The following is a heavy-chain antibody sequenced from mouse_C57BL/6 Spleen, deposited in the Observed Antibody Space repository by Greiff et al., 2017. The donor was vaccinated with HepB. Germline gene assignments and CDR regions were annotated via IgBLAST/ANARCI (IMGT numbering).Heavy chain of an antibody. J-gene: IGHJ1*03. V-gene: IGHV5-9-1*02. D-gene: IGHD2-3*01. CDR3: TRDGPSYFDV. CDR2: ISSGGDYI. Sequence: EVQRVESGEGLVKPGGSLKLSCAASGFTFSSYAMSWVRQTPEKRLEWVAYISSGGDYIYYADTVKGRFTISRDNARNTRYLQMSSLKSEDTAMYYCTRDGPSYFDVWGTGTTVTVSS. CDR1: GFTFSSYA.